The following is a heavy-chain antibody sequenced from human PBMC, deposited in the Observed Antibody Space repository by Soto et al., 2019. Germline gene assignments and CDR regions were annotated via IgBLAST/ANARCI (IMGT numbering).Heavy chain of an antibody. Sequence: GGSLRLSCAASGFTFSSYGMHWVRQAPGKGLEWVAVISYDGSNKYYADSVKGRFTISRDNSKNTLYLQMNSLRAEDTVVYYCAKAGYSSGWYWTGSGLSFDYFDYWGQGTLVTVSS. V-gene: IGHV3-30*18. CDR3: AKAGYSSGWYWTGSGLSFDYFDY. CDR1: GFTFSSYG. J-gene: IGHJ4*02. CDR2: ISYDGSNK. D-gene: IGHD6-19*01.